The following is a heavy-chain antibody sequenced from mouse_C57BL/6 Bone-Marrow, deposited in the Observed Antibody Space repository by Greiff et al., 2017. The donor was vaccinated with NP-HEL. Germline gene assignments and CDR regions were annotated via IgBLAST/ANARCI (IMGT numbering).Heavy chain of an antibody. Sequence: VQRVESGPGLVAPSQSLSITCTVSGFSLTSYGVHWVRQPPGKGLEWLVVIWSDGSTTYNSALKSRLSISKDNSKSQVFLKMNSLQTDDTAMYYCARHLQLRRGHWYFDVWGTGTTVTVSS. D-gene: IGHD3-2*02. V-gene: IGHV2-6-1*01. CDR3: ARHLQLRRGHWYFDV. J-gene: IGHJ1*03. CDR2: IWSDGST. CDR1: GFSLTSYG.